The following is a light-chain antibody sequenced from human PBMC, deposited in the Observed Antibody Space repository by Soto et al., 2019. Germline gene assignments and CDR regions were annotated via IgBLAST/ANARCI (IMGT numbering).Light chain of an antibody. J-gene: IGKJ4*01. Sequence: DIHMTQSPSSLSASVGDTVTITCRSSQSIDISLSWYHQKPGKAPKLLMYESSTLHSGVPSRSSGTGSGTDFTLTISSLQPEDFATYYCQQSYNPPLTFGGGTKVEIK. CDR2: ESS. V-gene: IGKV1-39*01. CDR1: QSIDIS. CDR3: QQSYNPPLT.